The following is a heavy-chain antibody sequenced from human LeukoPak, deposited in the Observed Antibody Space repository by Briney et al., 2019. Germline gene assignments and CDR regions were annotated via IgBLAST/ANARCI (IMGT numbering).Heavy chain of an antibody. CDR2: INPNSGGT. D-gene: IGHD2-15*01. Sequence: GASVKVSCKASGYTFTGYYMHWARQAPGQGLEWMGWINPNSGGTNYAQKFQGRVTMTRDTSISTAYMELSRLRSDDTAVYYCARAGYCSGGSCYSLAFFDPWGQGTLVTVSS. J-gene: IGHJ5*02. CDR1: GYTFTGYY. CDR3: ARAGYCSGGSCYSLAFFDP. V-gene: IGHV1-2*02.